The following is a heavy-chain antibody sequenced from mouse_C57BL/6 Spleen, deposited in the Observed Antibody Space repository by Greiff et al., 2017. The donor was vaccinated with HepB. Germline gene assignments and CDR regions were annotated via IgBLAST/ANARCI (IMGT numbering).Heavy chain of an antibody. V-gene: IGHV5-6*01. D-gene: IGHD2-1*01. Sequence: EVMLVESGGDLVKPGGSLKLSCAASGFTFSSYGMSWVRQTPDKRLEWVATISSGGSYNYYPDSVKGRFTISRDNAKNTLYLQMSSLKSEDTAMYYCARVYSRYFDYWGQGTTLTVSS. CDR1: GFTFSSYG. CDR3: ARVYSRYFDY. CDR2: ISSGGSYN. J-gene: IGHJ2*01.